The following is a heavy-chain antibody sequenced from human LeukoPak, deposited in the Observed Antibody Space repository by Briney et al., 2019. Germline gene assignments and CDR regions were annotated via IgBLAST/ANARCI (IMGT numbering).Heavy chain of an antibody. Sequence: SETLSLTCTVSGGSISSYYWSWIRQPAGKGLKWIGRIYTSGSTNYNPSLKSRVTMSVDTSKNQFSLKLSSVTAADTAVYYCARDAGSGWPFDYWGQGTLVTVSS. V-gene: IGHV4-4*07. J-gene: IGHJ4*02. CDR1: GGSISSYY. CDR2: IYTSGST. D-gene: IGHD6-19*01. CDR3: ARDAGSGWPFDY.